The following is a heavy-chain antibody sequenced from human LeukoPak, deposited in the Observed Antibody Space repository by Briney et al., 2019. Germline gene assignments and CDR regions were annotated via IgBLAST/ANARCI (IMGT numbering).Heavy chain of an antibody. CDR3: ANHLNDPSYYYYMDV. Sequence: GGSLRLSCAASGFTFSSYAMSWVRQAPGKGLEWVSTISGSGGSTYYADSVRGRFTISRDNSKNTLYLQMNSLRAEDTAVYYCANHLNDPSYYYYMDVWGKGTTVTVSS. CDR1: GFTFSSYA. CDR2: ISGSGGST. V-gene: IGHV3-23*01. J-gene: IGHJ6*03. D-gene: IGHD1-1*01.